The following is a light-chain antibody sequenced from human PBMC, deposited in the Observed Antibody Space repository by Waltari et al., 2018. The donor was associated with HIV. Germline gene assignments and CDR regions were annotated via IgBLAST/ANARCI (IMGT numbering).Light chain of an antibody. CDR2: GAS. CDR3: LQYYNVPPT. CDR1: QTLSYSSKNKHF. Sequence: DIVMTQSPDSLALSLGERATVSCMSSQTLSYSSKNKHFLAWYQQRPGQTPRLRIYGASTRASGVPDRFGGSGSGTHFTLIINSLQSEDVATYVCLQYYNVPPTFGPGTKVEI. V-gene: IGKV4-1*01. J-gene: IGKJ1*01.